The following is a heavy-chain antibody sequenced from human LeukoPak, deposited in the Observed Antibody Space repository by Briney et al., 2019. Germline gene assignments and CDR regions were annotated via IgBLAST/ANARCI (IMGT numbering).Heavy chain of an antibody. V-gene: IGHV3-74*01. CDR1: GFTFSSYW. J-gene: IGHJ3*02. Sequence: QAGGSLRLSCVASGFTFSSYWMHWVRQDPRKGLVWVSRINGDGRNINYADSVRGRFTISRDNAKNTLYLQMNTLRVEDTAVYYCTRGTYYHGSGDAFDIWGQGTMVTVSS. CDR3: TRGTYYHGSGDAFDI. D-gene: IGHD3-10*01. CDR2: INGDGRNI.